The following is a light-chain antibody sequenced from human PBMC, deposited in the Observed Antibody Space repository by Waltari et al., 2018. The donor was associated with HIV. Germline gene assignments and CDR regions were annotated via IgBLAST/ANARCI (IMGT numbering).Light chain of an antibody. CDR2: DAS. CDR1: QSVGSY. V-gene: IGKV3-11*01. J-gene: IGKJ1*01. Sequence: EIVLTQSPATLSLSPGERATLSCRASQSVGSYLGWYQQKPGQAPRLLIYDASNRATVIPARFSGSGSGTDFTLTISSLEPEDFAVYDCQQRSDWPPTFGQGTKVEIK. CDR3: QQRSDWPPT.